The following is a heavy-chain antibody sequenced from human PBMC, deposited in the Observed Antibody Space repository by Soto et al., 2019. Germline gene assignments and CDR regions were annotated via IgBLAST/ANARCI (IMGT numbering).Heavy chain of an antibody. CDR2: IYPGDSDT. D-gene: IGHD3-10*01. Sequence: GESLKISCKGSGYSFTSYWIDWVRQMPGKGLEWMGIIYPGDSDTRYSPSFQGQVTISADKSISTAYLQWSSLKASDTAMYYCARQSYYYGSGSSYTDFFDDRGQGTPVTVSS. CDR1: GYSFTSYW. J-gene: IGHJ4*02. V-gene: IGHV5-51*01. CDR3: ARQSYYYGSGSSYTDFFDD.